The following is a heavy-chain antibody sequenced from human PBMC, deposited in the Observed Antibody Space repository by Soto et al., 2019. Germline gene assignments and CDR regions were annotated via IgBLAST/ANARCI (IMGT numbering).Heavy chain of an antibody. Sequence: QVQLVQSGAEVKKHGASVKVSCKASGYTFIDYYIHWVRQAPGQGLEWMGWINPNSGDTNYPQIFQGGVSMSWYKSISTAYIELTIPRSDDTAVYYCARAALVGFDNSGYYYDYWGQGTLVTASS. J-gene: IGHJ4*02. CDR2: INPNSGDT. CDR3: ARAALVGFDNSGYYYDY. CDR1: GYTFIDYY. D-gene: IGHD3-22*01. V-gene: IGHV1-2*02.